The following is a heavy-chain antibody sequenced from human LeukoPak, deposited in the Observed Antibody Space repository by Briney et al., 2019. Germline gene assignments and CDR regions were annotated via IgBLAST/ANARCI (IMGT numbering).Heavy chain of an antibody. CDR2: ISSSSGII. D-gene: IGHD1/OR15-1a*01. CDR3: EADFNKGFDP. J-gene: IGHJ5*02. Sequence: PGGSLRLTCAASGFTFSNYNMNWVRQAPGKGLEWVSYISSSSGIIYYADSVKGRFTISRDNAKNSLYLQMDSLRVEDTAVYYCEADFNKGFDPWGQGTLVTVSS. V-gene: IGHV3-48*04. CDR1: GFTFSNYN.